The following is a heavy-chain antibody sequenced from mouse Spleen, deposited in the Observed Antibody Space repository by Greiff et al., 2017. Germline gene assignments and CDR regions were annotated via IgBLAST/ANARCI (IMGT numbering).Heavy chain of an antibody. V-gene: IGHV1-80*01. CDR1: GYAFSSYW. Sequence: VKLQESGAELVKPGASVKISCKASGYAFSSYWMNWVKQRPGKGLEWIGQIYPGDGDTNYNGKFKGKATLTADKSSSTAYMQLSSLTSEDSAVYFCARDYYYGSSWFAYWGQGTLVTVSA. J-gene: IGHJ3*01. D-gene: IGHD1-1*01. CDR2: IYPGDGDT. CDR3: ARDYYYGSSWFAY.